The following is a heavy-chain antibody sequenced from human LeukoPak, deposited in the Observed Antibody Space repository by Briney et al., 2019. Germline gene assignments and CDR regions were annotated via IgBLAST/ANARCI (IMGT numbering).Heavy chain of an antibody. CDR2: ICSSSSFI. Sequence: GGSLRLSCAASGFTFSSYSMNWVRQAPGKGLEWVSSICSSSSFIYYADSVKGRFTISRDNAKNSLYLQKNSLRAEDTAVYYCARGKSLDYWGQGTLVTVSS. J-gene: IGHJ4*02. V-gene: IGHV3-21*04. CDR1: GFTFSSYS. CDR3: ARGKSLDY.